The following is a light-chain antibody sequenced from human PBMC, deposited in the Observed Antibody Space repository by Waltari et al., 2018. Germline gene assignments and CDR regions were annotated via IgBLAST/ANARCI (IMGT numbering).Light chain of an antibody. CDR3: QQHSNYWT. Sequence: DIQMTQSPSTLSASVGDRVTITCRASQNLNRWLAWYQKKPGKAPKLLIYKASSLESGVPSRFSGSGSGTEFTLTISSLQPDDFATYYCQQHSNYWTFGQGTKVEIK. CDR1: QNLNRW. J-gene: IGKJ1*01. V-gene: IGKV1-5*03. CDR2: KAS.